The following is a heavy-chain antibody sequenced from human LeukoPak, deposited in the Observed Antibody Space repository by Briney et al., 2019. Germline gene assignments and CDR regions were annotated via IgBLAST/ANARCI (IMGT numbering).Heavy chain of an antibody. Sequence: GGSLRLSCAASGFTFSSYAMGWVRQASGKGLEWVSAISGSGDSTYYGDSVKGRFTISRDNSKNTLYLQMNSLRAEDTAVYYCAKTRPLDSSSWSHGDYWGQGTLVTVSS. CDR1: GFTFSSYA. J-gene: IGHJ4*02. CDR2: ISGSGDST. CDR3: AKTRPLDSSSWSHGDY. D-gene: IGHD6-13*01. V-gene: IGHV3-23*01.